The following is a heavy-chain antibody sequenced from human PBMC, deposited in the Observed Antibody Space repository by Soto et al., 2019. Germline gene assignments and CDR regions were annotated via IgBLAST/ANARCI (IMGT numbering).Heavy chain of an antibody. J-gene: IGHJ6*02. D-gene: IGHD4-17*01. V-gene: IGHV1-69*13. CDR1: GGIFSSCT. CDR2: IIPIFGSA. CDR3: ARMSNIGMVTTRYYGMDV. Sequence: GASVKVSCKASGGIFSSCTINWLRQAPGQGLEWLGWIIPIFGSANYAQKLQGRVTITADESTSTAYMELSSLSSEDTAVYYCARMSNIGMVTTRYYGMDVWGQGTTVTVSS.